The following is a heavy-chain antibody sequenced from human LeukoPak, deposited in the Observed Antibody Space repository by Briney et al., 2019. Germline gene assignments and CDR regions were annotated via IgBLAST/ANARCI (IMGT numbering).Heavy chain of an antibody. D-gene: IGHD2-2*01. V-gene: IGHV3-23*01. Sequence: GGSLRLSCAASGFTFSSYAMSWVRQAPGKGLEWVSAISGSGGSTYYADSVKGRFTISRDNAKNSLYLQMNSLRAEDTAVYYCAREGSDIVVVPAEDWFDPWGQGTLVTVSS. CDR3: AREGSDIVVVPAEDWFDP. CDR1: GFTFSSYA. J-gene: IGHJ5*02. CDR2: ISGSGGST.